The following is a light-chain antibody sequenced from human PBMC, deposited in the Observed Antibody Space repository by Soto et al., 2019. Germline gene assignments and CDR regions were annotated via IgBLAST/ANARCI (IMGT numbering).Light chain of an antibody. CDR3: QQYHTSSIT. J-gene: IGKJ5*01. CDR2: DAS. Sequence: DIQMTQSPSTLSASVGDRVTITCRASQSISSWLAWYHQKPGKAPKLLIYDASSLESGVPSRFSGSGSGTEFTLSIDSLQPDDFATYYCQQYHTSSITFGQGTRLEIK. V-gene: IGKV1-5*01. CDR1: QSISSW.